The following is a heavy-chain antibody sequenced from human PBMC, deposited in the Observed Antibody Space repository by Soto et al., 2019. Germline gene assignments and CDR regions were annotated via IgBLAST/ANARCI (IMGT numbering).Heavy chain of an antibody. V-gene: IGHV4-61*03. CDR2: IYNSGST. Sequence: WETLSLTCTFSVVSVSSGSYYCSWIRQPPGKGLEWIGYIYNSGSTNYNPSLKSRVTISVDTSKNHFSLRMSSVTAADTAVYYCARESDSGSYYFEYLGRGTLVNVSS. D-gene: IGHD3-10*01. J-gene: IGHJ4*02. CDR3: ARESDSGSYYFEY. CDR1: VVSVSSGSYY.